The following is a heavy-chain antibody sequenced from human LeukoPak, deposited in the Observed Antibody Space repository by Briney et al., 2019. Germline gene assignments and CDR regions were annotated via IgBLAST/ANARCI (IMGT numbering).Heavy chain of an antibody. D-gene: IGHD1-1*01. CDR2: IYYSGST. CDR1: GGSISSYY. V-gene: IGHV4-59*01. J-gene: IGHJ4*02. CDR3: ARGRQIFDY. Sequence: PSETLSLTCTVSGGSISSYYWSWIRQPPAKGLEWIGYIYYSGSTNYNPSLKSRVTISVDTSKNQFSLKLSSVTAADTAVYYCARGRQIFDYWGQGTLVTVSS.